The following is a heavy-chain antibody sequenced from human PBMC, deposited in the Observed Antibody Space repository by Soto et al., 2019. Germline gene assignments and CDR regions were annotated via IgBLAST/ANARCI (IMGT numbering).Heavy chain of an antibody. D-gene: IGHD6-13*01. V-gene: IGHV4-59*01. J-gene: IGHJ6*02. CDR2: IYYSGST. Sequence: SETLSLNCTVSGGSISSYYWSWIRQPPGKGLEWIGYIYYSGSTNYNPSLKSRVTISVDTSKNQFSLKLSSVTAADTAVYYCARVQAGYYYYYGMDVWGQGTTVTVS. CDR3: ARVQAGYYYYYGMDV. CDR1: GGSISSYY.